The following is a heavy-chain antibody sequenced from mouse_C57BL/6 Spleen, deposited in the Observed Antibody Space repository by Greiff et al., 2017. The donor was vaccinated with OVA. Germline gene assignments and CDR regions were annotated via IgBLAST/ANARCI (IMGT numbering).Heavy chain of an antibody. CDR1: GYSFTGYY. D-gene: IGHD1-1*01. CDR3: ARKTVVATDFDV. J-gene: IGHJ1*03. V-gene: IGHV1-42*01. Sequence: VQLKESGPELVKPGASVKISCKASGYSFTGYYMNWVKQSPEKSLEWIGEINPSTGGTTYNQKFKAKATLTVDKSSSTAYMQLNSLTSEDSAVYYCARKTVVATDFDVWGTGTTVTVSS. CDR2: INPSTGGT.